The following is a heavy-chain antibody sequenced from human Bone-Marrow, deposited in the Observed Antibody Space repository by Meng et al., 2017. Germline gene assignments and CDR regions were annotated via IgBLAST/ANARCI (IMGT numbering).Heavy chain of an antibody. CDR1: SVSISSTNW. D-gene: IGHD6-13*01. V-gene: IGHV4-4*02. J-gene: IGHJ4*02. Sequence: QLHLQHLGAGLVKPSGTLSLTCAVTSVSISSTNWWGWVRQPPGKGLEWIGEIHQDGYTNYSPSLKSRVTISVDTSKNQFSLKLRFVTATDTAVYYCARHQCFWYHFDYWGQGTLVTVSS. CDR3: ARHQCFWYHFDY. CDR2: IHQDGYT.